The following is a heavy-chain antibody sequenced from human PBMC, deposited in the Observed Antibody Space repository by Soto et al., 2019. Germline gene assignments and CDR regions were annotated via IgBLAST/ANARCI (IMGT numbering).Heavy chain of an antibody. J-gene: IGHJ6*02. CDR1: GYTFTSYD. CDR3: ARVVSYDQSGGMDV. D-gene: IGHD5-18*01. V-gene: IGHV1-8*01. Sequence: QVQLVQSGAEVKKPGASVKVSCKASGYTFTSYDINWVRQATGQGLEWMGWMNPDSGNTGYAQKFQGRVTMTKNTSISTAYMELSSLRSEDTAVYYCARVVSYDQSGGMDVWGQGTTVTVSS. CDR2: MNPDSGNT.